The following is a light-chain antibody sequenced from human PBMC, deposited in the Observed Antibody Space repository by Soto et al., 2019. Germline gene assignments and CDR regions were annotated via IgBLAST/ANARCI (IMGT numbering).Light chain of an antibody. Sequence: DIQLTQSPSSLSASVGDRVTITCRASQGISNYLVWFQQKPGRVPKRVTSGASRSQPGVPSRFSGSGFRTDSNLTISGLQREDFASYYCLQHYTFPIAFGGRTQVHI. CDR2: GAS. V-gene: IGKV1-17*01. CDR1: QGISNY. CDR3: LQHYTFPIA. J-gene: IGKJ4*01.